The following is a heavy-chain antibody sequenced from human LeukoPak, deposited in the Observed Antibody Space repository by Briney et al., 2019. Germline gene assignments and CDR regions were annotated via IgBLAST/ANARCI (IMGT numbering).Heavy chain of an antibody. CDR3: ARDYDILTGYSPGAFDI. Sequence: PSETLSLTCTVSGGSISSYYWSWIRQPPGKGLEWIGYIYYSGSTNYNPSLKGRVTISVDTSKNQFSLKLSSVTAADTAVYYCARDYDILTGYSPGAFDIWGQGTMVTVSS. V-gene: IGHV4-59*01. J-gene: IGHJ3*02. CDR2: IYYSGST. D-gene: IGHD3-9*01. CDR1: GGSISSYY.